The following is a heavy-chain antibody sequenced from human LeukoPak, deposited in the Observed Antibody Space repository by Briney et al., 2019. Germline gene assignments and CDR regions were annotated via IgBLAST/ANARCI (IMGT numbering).Heavy chain of an antibody. CDR3: ARHVHGTVGATGGGVFDY. V-gene: IGHV5-51*01. CDR1: GYSFTSYW. D-gene: IGHD1-26*01. J-gene: IGHJ4*02. Sequence: GESLKISCKGSGYSFTSYWIGWVRQMPGKGLEWMGIIYPGDSDTRYSPSFQGQVTISADKSISTAYLQWSSLKASDTAMYYCARHVHGTVGATGGGVFDYWGQGTLVTVSS. CDR2: IYPGDSDT.